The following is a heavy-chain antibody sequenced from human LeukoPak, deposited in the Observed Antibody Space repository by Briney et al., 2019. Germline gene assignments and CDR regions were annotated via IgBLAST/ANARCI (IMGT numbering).Heavy chain of an antibody. J-gene: IGHJ6*03. V-gene: IGHV4-4*07. CDR1: GGSISSYY. CDR3: ARGRAYGTYYYYYYMDV. D-gene: IGHD4-17*01. Sequence: SETLSLTCTVSGGSISSYYWSWIRQPAGKGLEWIGRIYTSGSTNYNPSLKSRVTMSVDTSKNQVSLKLSSVTAADTAVYYCARGRAYGTYYYYYYMDVWGKGTTVTVS. CDR2: IYTSGST.